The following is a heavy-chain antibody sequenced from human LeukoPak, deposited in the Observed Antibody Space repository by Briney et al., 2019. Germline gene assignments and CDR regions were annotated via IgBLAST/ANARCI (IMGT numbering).Heavy chain of an antibody. J-gene: IGHJ4*02. V-gene: IGHV3-23*01. Sequence: GGSLRLSCAASGFTFSSYAISWVRQAPGKGLEWVSPISGSGGSTYYADSVKGRFTISRDNSRSTLYLQMNSLRAEDTAVYYCSKKGQNEDYGKPDWGQGTLVTVSS. CDR1: GFTFSSYA. CDR2: ISGSGGST. D-gene: IGHD4-17*01. CDR3: SKKGQNEDYGKPD.